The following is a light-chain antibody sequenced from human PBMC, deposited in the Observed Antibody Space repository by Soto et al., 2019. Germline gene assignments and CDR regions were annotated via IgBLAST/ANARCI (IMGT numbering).Light chain of an antibody. CDR1: QTISRN. V-gene: IGKV1-39*01. J-gene: IGKJ4*01. CDR3: QQSYDTPLT. Sequence: DIRMTQSPVSLSASVGDRVTITCRASQTISRNLNWYQQKPGKAPKLLIFAASSLQSGVPLRFSGSGSGTDFTLTISSLQPEDFATYYCQQSYDTPLTFGGGTKVEIK. CDR2: AAS.